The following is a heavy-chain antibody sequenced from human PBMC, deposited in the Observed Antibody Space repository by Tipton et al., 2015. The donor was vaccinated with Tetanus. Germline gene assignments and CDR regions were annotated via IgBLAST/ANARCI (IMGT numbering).Heavy chain of an antibody. D-gene: IGHD2-21*01. CDR3: ARRGEARANWFDS. CDR2: ISYSSTSK. CDR1: GFSFNNFG. J-gene: IGHJ5*01. V-gene: IGHV3-48*01. Sequence: SLRLSCAGSGFSFNNFGMNWVRQAPGKGLEWVSYISYSSTSKYYADSVKGRFAISRDNAKNSLYLQMNTLRADDTAVYYCARRGEARANWFDSWGQGTLVTVSS.